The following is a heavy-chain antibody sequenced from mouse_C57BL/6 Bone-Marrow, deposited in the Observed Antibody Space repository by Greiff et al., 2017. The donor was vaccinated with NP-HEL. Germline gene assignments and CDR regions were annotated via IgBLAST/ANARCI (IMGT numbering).Heavy chain of an antibody. Sequence: EVQLQQSGPELVKPGASVKISCKASGYTFTDYYMNWVKQSPGKGLEWIGDINPKNGGTSYNQKFKGKATLTVDKSSSTAYMELRSLTSEDSAVYYCARGSYGSPYDFDDWGQGTTLTVSS. CDR3: ARGSYGSPYDFDD. V-gene: IGHV1-26*01. D-gene: IGHD1-1*01. CDR2: INPKNGGT. CDR1: GYTFTDYY. J-gene: IGHJ2*01.